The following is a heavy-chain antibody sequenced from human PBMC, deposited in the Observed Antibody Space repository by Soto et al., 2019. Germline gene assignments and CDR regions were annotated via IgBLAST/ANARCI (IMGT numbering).Heavy chain of an antibody. Sequence: SLRLSCAASGFTFSNAWMNWVRQAPGKGLEWVALISSDGSKEYYADSVKGRFTISRDNSKNTLYLQMNSLRAEDTAVYYCAKNPGYYYDSTGYHFDYWGQGTLVTVSS. CDR3: AKNPGYYYDSTGYHFDY. D-gene: IGHD3-22*01. V-gene: IGHV3-30*18. CDR1: GFTFSNAW. J-gene: IGHJ4*02. CDR2: ISSDGSKE.